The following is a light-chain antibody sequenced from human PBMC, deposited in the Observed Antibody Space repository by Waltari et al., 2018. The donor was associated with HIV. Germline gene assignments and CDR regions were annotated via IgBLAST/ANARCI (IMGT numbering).Light chain of an antibody. CDR3: ATWDVSLGASYV. J-gene: IGLJ1*01. V-gene: IGLV1-47*01. Sequence: QSVLTQPPSASGTPGQRVTISCSGTTSNVGSNFVSWYQQLPGTAPNPLIYRDNQRPSGVPDRFSGSKSGASASLAISGLRSEDEGDYHCATWDVSLGASYVFGAGTKVTVL. CDR2: RDN. CDR1: TSNVGSNF.